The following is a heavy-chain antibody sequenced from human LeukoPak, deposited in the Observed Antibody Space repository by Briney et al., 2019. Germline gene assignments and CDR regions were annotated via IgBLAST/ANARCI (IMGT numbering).Heavy chain of an antibody. CDR1: GFTFSSYS. Sequence: PGGSLRLSCAASGFTFSSYSMNWVRQAPGKGLEWVSYISSSSSTIYYADSVKGRFSISRDNGKNSMYLKMNSLRAEETAVYYCARDYRAFVVVPAAPRYFEYWGQGTLVTVSS. CDR2: ISSSSSTI. D-gene: IGHD2-2*01. V-gene: IGHV3-48*01. CDR3: ARDYRAFVVVPAAPRYFEY. J-gene: IGHJ4*02.